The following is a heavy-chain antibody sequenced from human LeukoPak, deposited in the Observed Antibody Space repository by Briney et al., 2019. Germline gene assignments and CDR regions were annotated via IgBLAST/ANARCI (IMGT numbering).Heavy chain of an antibody. V-gene: IGHV4-61*02. CDR3: ARPPDCSSTSCYFAPQYFQH. J-gene: IGHJ1*01. CDR2: IFTSGST. Sequence: SQTLSLTCTVSGGSISSGSYYWSWIRQPAGKGLEWIGRIFTSGSTNYNPSLKSRVTISVDTSKNQFSLKLSSVTAADTAVYYCARPPDCSSTSCYFAPQYFQHWGQGTLVTVSS. D-gene: IGHD2-2*01. CDR1: GGSISSGSYY.